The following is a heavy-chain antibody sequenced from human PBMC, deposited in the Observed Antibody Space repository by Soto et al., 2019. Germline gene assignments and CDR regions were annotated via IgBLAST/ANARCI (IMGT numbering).Heavy chain of an antibody. D-gene: IGHD2-2*01. CDR1: GYTFTNYG. Sequence: ASVKVSCKASGYTFTNYGINWVRQAPGQGLEWMGWISAYNGNRNYAQKVQGRVTMTTDTSTSTAYMELRGLRSDDTAVHYCARDTDCSSTSCYDYWGQGTLVTVSS. CDR3: ARDTDCSSTSCYDY. J-gene: IGHJ4*02. CDR2: ISAYNGNR. V-gene: IGHV1-18*01.